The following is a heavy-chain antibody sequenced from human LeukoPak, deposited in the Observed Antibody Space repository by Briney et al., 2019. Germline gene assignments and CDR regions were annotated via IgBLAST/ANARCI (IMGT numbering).Heavy chain of an antibody. D-gene: IGHD3-3*01. J-gene: IGHJ5*02. CDR1: GFTFSSYA. CDR3: AKDRYYDFWSDWFDP. CDR2: ISGSGGST. V-gene: IGHV3-23*01. Sequence: GGSLRLSCAASGFTFSSYAMSWVRQAPGKGLEWVSAISGSGGSTYYADSVKGRFTISRDNSKNTLYLQMNGLRAEDTAVYYCAKDRYYDFWSDWFDPWGQGTLVTVSS.